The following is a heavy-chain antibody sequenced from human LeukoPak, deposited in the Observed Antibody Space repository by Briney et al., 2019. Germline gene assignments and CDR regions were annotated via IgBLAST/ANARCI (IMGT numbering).Heavy chain of an antibody. J-gene: IGHJ4*02. V-gene: IGHV3-23*01. D-gene: IGHD2-15*01. CDR2: ISSNGGST. CDR1: GSTFGSYM. CDR3: ARYCSGASCYSGVDY. Sequence: GGSLRLSCAASGSTFGSYMMTWVRQAPGRGLEWVSTISSNGGSTYYADSVKGRFTISRDNSKNTLYLQMSSLRAEDTAVYYCARYCSGASCYSGVDYWGQGTLVPVSS.